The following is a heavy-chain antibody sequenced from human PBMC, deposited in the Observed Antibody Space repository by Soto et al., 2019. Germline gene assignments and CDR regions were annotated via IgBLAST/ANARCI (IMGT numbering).Heavy chain of an antibody. V-gene: IGHV4-31*03. J-gene: IGHJ5*02. CDR1: GGSISSGVYY. Sequence: SETLSLTCTVSGGSISSGVYYWSWIRHHPGNGLEWIGYIYYIGSTYYNPSLKSRVTISVDTSKNQFSLKLSSVTAADTAVYYCARVERRITILGVVIWFDPWGQGTLVTVSS. CDR2: IYYIGST. CDR3: ARVERRITILGVVIWFDP. D-gene: IGHD3-3*01.